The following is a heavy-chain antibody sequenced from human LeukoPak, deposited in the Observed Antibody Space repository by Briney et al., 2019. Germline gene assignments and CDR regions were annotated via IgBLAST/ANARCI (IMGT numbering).Heavy chain of an antibody. D-gene: IGHD2-2*01. CDR2: INHSGST. CDR1: DGSFSGYY. CDR3: ARKCSSTSCRGFDP. Sequence: PSETLSLACAVYDGSFSGYYWSWIRQPPGKGLEWIGEINHSGSTNYNPSLKSRVTISVDTSKNQFSLKLSSVTAADTAVYYCARKCSSTSCRGFDPWGQGTLVTVSS. J-gene: IGHJ5*02. V-gene: IGHV4-34*01.